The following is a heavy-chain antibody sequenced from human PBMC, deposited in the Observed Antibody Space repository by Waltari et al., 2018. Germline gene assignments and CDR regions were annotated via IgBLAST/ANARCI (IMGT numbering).Heavy chain of an antibody. Sequence: QVQLQESGPGLVKPSETLSLTCAVSGYSLSSGYYWGWIRQPPGKGLGWTGSIYHSGSTYYNPSLKSRVTISVDTSKNQFSLKLSSVTAADTAVYYCARIGITIFGVGEDYWGQGTLVTVSS. V-gene: IGHV4-38-2*01. CDR1: GYSLSSGYY. J-gene: IGHJ4*02. CDR2: IYHSGST. CDR3: ARIGITIFGVGEDY. D-gene: IGHD3-3*01.